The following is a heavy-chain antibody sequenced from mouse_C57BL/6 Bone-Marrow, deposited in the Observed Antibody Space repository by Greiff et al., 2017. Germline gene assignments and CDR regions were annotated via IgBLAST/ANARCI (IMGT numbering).Heavy chain of an antibody. Sequence: QVQLQQPGAELVKPGASVKLSCKASGYTFTSYWMHWVKQRPGQGLEWIGMIHPNSGRTNYNEKFKSKATLTVDKSSSTAYMQLSSLTSEDSAVYYCARRAYPFAYWGQGTLVTVSA. CDR2: IHPNSGRT. J-gene: IGHJ3*01. V-gene: IGHV1-64*01. CDR1: GYTFTSYW. CDR3: ARRAYPFAY. D-gene: IGHD3-3*01.